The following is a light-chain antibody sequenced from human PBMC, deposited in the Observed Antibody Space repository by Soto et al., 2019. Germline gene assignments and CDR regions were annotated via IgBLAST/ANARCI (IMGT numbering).Light chain of an antibody. J-gene: IGKJ4*01. Sequence: DIQMTQSPSTLSASVGDRITITCRASQSISRWLAWYQQKPGKAPYLLIYHASTLNSGVPSRFSGSGSGTEFSRTICSLQPDDFATYYCQQFNSDFGGGTKVEIK. CDR3: QQFNSD. CDR2: HAS. CDR1: QSISRW. V-gene: IGKV1-5*01.